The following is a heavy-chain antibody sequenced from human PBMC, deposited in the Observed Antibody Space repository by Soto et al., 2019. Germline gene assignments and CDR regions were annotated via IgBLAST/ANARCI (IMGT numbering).Heavy chain of an antibody. Sequence: SETLSFTCTVSGGSISSCYWSWIRQPAGKGLEWIGRIYTSGSTNYNPSLKSRVTMSVDTSKNQFSLKLSSVTAADTAVYYCAREKARYYDFWSGYLNWFDPWGEGTRVTVS. D-gene: IGHD3-3*01. CDR2: IYTSGST. CDR3: AREKARYYDFWSGYLNWFDP. V-gene: IGHV4-4*07. J-gene: IGHJ5*02. CDR1: GGSISSCY.